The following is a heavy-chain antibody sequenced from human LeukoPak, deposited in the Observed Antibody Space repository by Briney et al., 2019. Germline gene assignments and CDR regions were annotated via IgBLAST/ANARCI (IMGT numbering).Heavy chain of an antibody. J-gene: IGHJ5*02. CDR2: ISAYNGNT. D-gene: IGHD3-10*01. CDR1: GYTFTSYG. CDR3: ARDRGVITMVRGVKFWFDP. V-gene: IGHV1-18*01. Sequence: ASVKVSCKASGYTFTSYGISWVRQAPGQGLEWMGWISAYNGNTNYAQKLQGRVTMTTDTSTSTAYMELRSLRSDDTAVYYCARDRGVITMVRGVKFWFDPWGQGTLVTVSS.